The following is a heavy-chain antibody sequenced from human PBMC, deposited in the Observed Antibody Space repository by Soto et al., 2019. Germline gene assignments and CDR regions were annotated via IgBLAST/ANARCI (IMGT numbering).Heavy chain of an antibody. CDR1: GNSFNNW. D-gene: IGHD2-2*01. CDR2: IYPGDSKT. CDR3: ARLGGYCSSTKCYGGGDY. Sequence: GESLKISCKGLGNSFNNWIGWVRQMPGKGLEWMGIIYPGDSKTTYSPSFQGQVTISADKSISTAYLQWSSLKASDTAMYYCARLGGYCSSTKCYGGGDYWGQGTQVTVSS. J-gene: IGHJ4*02. V-gene: IGHV5-51*01.